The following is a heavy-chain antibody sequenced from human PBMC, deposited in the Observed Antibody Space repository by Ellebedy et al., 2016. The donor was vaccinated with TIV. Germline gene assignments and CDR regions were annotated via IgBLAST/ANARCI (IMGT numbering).Heavy chain of an antibody. CDR3: ARAIYSDGSSGFGGYDP. V-gene: IGHV4-4*02. J-gene: IGHJ5*02. CDR1: GDSITSNW. D-gene: IGHD3-22*01. CDR2: MFHSGSS. Sequence: SETLSLXXAVSGDSITSNWWSWVRQPPGKGLEWIGEMFHSGSSHYNPSLKSRVTISVDKSKNQFSLKLTSVTAADTAVYYCARAIYSDGSSGFGGYDPWGQGILVTVSS.